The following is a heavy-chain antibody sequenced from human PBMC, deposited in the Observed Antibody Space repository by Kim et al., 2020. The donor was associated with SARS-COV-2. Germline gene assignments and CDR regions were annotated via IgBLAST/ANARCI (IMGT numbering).Heavy chain of an antibody. CDR3: AKTGQLDY. CDR1: GFTFSTYA. CDR2: ITGNGAAT. Sequence: GGSLRPSCAASGFTFSTYAMSWVRQAPRRGLEWVSTITGNGAATYYADSVRGRFTISRDNSKNTLSVQMNSLRAEDTALYYCAKTGQLDYGGQGTLVTVS. D-gene: IGHD6-13*01. V-gene: IGHV3-23*01. J-gene: IGHJ4*02.